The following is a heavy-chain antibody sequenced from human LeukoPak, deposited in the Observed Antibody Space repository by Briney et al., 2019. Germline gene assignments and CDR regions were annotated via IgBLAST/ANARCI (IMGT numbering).Heavy chain of an antibody. D-gene: IGHD2-15*01. CDR3: ARDRSGGSCHHY. CDR2: IKQDGSEK. J-gene: IGHJ4*02. CDR1: GFTFSSYW. Sequence: GGSLRLSCAASGFTFSSYWMNWVRQAPGKGLEWVANIKQDGSEKYYVDSVKGRFTIPRDNAKNSLYLQMNSLRAEDTAVYYCARDRSGGSCHHYWGQGTLVTVSS. V-gene: IGHV3-7*01.